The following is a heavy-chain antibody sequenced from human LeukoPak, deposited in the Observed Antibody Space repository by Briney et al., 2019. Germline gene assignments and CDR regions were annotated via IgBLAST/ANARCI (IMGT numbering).Heavy chain of an antibody. Sequence: SETLSLTWTVSGGSISGSYYYWGWIRQPPGKGLEWIGTIYHSGRSTFYNPSLKSRVAMSVDTSKNHFSLDLTSVTAADTAIYYCARHRAKRLNDAFEIWGQGTVVSVSS. CDR3: ARHRAKRLNDAFEI. CDR2: IYHSGRST. V-gene: IGHV4-39*01. CDR1: GGSISGSYYY. J-gene: IGHJ3*02. D-gene: IGHD3-10*01.